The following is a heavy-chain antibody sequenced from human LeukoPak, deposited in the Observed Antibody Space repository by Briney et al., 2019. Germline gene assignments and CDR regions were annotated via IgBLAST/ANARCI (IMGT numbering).Heavy chain of an antibody. CDR1: GYRFSDYY. CDR2: VNSNTGGT. Sequence: ASVKVSCKTSGYRFSDYYMHWVRQAPGQGLEWMGWVNSNTGGTHYAQKFEGRVTMTRDTSISTAYMELSRLESDDTAVYYCARGYCSGGSCYHFESWGQGTLVTVSS. V-gene: IGHV1-2*02. J-gene: IGHJ4*02. CDR3: ARGYCSGGSCYHFES. D-gene: IGHD2-15*01.